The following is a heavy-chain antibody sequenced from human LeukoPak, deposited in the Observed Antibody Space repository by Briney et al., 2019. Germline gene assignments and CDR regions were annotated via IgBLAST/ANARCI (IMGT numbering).Heavy chain of an antibody. D-gene: IGHD6-19*01. CDR1: GYTFTGYY. Sequence: GASVKVSCKASGYTFTGYYMHWVRQAPGQGLEGMGRINPNSGGTKYAQKFQGRVTMTRDTSISTAYMELSRLRSDDTAVYYCAREQQWLVPDYWGQGTLVTVSS. CDR2: INPNSGGT. CDR3: AREQQWLVPDY. V-gene: IGHV1-2*06. J-gene: IGHJ4*02.